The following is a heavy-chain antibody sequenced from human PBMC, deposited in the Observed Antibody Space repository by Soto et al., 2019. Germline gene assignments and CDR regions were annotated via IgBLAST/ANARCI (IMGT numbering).Heavy chain of an antibody. D-gene: IGHD3-22*01. CDR1: GGSISSAGYS. Sequence: QLQLQESGSGLVKPSQTLSLTCAVSGGSISSAGYSWNWVRQPPGKGLEWIGYVYHNGSTYYNPFLKSRVTISVDRSRNQFSLKLRSVTAADTAVYYCARGFHYYDSSDYGAFDVWGQGTMVTVSS. J-gene: IGHJ3*01. CDR2: VYHNGST. CDR3: ARGFHYYDSSDYGAFDV. V-gene: IGHV4-30-2*01.